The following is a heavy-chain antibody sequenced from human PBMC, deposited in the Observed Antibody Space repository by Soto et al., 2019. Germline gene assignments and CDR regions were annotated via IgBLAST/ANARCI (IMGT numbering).Heavy chain of an antibody. Sequence: EVQLLESGGGLVQPGGSLRLSCAASGFTFSSYAMNWVRQAPGQGLEWVPTVSDSGGSTYYADSVQGRFTISRDNSKNTLFLHMNSLGAEDTAIYYCARTIVGGVVHAFDFWGQGTLVTVSS. CDR2: VSDSGGST. CDR1: GFTFSSYA. D-gene: IGHD1-26*01. J-gene: IGHJ4*02. CDR3: ARTIVGGVVHAFDF. V-gene: IGHV3-23*01.